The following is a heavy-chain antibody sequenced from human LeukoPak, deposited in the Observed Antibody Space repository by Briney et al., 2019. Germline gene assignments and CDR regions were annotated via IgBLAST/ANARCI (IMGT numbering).Heavy chain of an antibody. J-gene: IGHJ5*02. Sequence: GGSLRLSCAASGFTFSSHWMIWVRQAPGKGLEWVASIKQDGSEKYYVDSVRGRFTISRDNAKNSLYPQMNTLRAEDTAMYYCARDPGNHSGAWGQGTLVTVSS. CDR3: ARDPGNHSGA. V-gene: IGHV3-7*05. CDR2: IKQDGSEK. CDR1: GFTFSSHW. D-gene: IGHD6-19*01.